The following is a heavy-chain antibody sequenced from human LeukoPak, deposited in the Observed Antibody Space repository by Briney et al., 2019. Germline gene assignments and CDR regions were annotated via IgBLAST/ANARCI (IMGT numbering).Heavy chain of an antibody. D-gene: IGHD2-15*01. V-gene: IGHV5-51*01. CDR3: ARPSDISTWPGPFDI. CDR2: IHPGDSDT. J-gene: IGHJ3*02. Sequence: PGESLKISCKCSGYSFTNYWIGWVRQMPGKGLEWMGVIHPGDSDTRYSPSFQGQVTISVDKSISTVYLQWSSLKASDTAMYYCARPSDISTWPGPFDIWGQGTMVTVAP. CDR1: GYSFTNYW.